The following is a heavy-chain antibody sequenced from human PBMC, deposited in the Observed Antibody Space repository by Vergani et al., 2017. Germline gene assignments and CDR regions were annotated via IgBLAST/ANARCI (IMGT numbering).Heavy chain of an antibody. CDR1: GGPMSGYY. CDR3: ARMGGYDEGDAFRFGYFDS. J-gene: IGHJ4*02. Sequence: QVRLQESGPGLVKPSETLSLTCSVSGGPMSGYYWSWIRQPPGKELEWIGYIYSTGSTHHNPSLRRRINMSVDTSKKQFSLKLNSVTAADTAMYYCARMGGYDEGDAFRFGYFDSWGPGILVTVSS. D-gene: IGHD3-10*01. V-gene: IGHV4-4*09. CDR2: IYSTGST.